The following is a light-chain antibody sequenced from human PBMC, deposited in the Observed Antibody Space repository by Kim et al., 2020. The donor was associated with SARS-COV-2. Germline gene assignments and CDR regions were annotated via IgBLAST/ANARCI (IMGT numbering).Light chain of an antibody. V-gene: IGLV2-23*02. CDR2: EVS. Sequence: QSALTQPASVSGSPGQSITISCTVTSSDVGSYNLVSWYQQHPGKAPKLMIYEVSKRPSGVSNRCSGSKSGNTASLTISGLQAEHEAVYYCCSYAGSRTFSAVSERGTPLTV. CDR1: SSDVGSYNL. CDR3: CSYAGSRTFSAV. J-gene: IGLJ7*01.